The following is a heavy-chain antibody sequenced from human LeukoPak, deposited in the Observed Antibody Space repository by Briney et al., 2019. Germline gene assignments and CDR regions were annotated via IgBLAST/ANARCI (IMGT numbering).Heavy chain of an antibody. Sequence: SETLSLTCTVSGGSISTYYWSWIRQPPGKGLEWIGYIYHSGSTNYNPSLKSRVTISVDTSQNQFYLKLSSVTAADTAVYYCARVEWWPHYYFDYWGQGTLVTVSS. CDR3: ARVEWWPHYYFDY. CDR1: GGSISTYY. J-gene: IGHJ4*02. V-gene: IGHV4-59*01. CDR2: IYHSGST. D-gene: IGHD2-15*01.